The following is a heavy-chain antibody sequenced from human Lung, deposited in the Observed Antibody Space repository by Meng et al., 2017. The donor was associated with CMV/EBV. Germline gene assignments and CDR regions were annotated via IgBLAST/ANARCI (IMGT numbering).Heavy chain of an antibody. CDR3: AKGLGTTGWYSPLDS. V-gene: IGHV3-23*01. CDR2: ISAVIDNT. J-gene: IGHJ4*02. CDR1: GFTFNKYA. Sequence: GESLKISCAASGFTFNKYAMTWVRQAPGKGLEWVSIISAVIDNTYYADSVKGRFTLSRDNSMNTLYLQMRSLRAEDTAIYFCAKGLGTTGWYSPLDSWGRGTLVTVSS. D-gene: IGHD6-19*01.